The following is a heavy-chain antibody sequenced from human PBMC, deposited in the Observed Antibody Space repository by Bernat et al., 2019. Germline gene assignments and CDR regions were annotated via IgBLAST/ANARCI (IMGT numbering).Heavy chain of an antibody. CDR3: AKADSSGYYSSGLFYGMDV. V-gene: IGHV3-23*01. Sequence: EVQLLESGGGLVQPGGSLRLSCAASGFTFSSYAMSRVRQAPGKGLEWVEAISGSGGSTYYAGSVKGRFTIYSDNTKNTLKLQMNSQRAEDRHVYDCAKADSSGYYSSGLFYGMDVWGQGTTVTVSS. D-gene: IGHD3-22*01. CDR1: GFTFSSYA. CDR2: ISGSGGST. J-gene: IGHJ6*02.